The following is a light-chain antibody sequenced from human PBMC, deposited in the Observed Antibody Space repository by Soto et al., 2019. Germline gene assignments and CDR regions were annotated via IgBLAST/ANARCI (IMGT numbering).Light chain of an antibody. CDR3: RQYNNWRT. J-gene: IGKJ1*01. Sequence: ERVMTQSPATLSVSPGERATLSCRASQSISSNLAWYQQKPGQAPRLLIYGASNRATGIPDRFSGSGSGTDFTLTISRLEPEDFAVYYCRQYNNWRTFGQGTKVDIK. CDR1: QSISSN. CDR2: GAS. V-gene: IGKV3D-15*01.